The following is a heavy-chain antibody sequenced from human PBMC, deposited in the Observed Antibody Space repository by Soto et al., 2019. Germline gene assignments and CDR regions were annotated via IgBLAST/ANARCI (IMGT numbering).Heavy chain of an antibody. CDR1: GFTFSSYD. J-gene: IGHJ4*02. CDR2: IGTAGDT. CDR3: TRGLYSSGWYWFDY. D-gene: IGHD6-19*01. V-gene: IGHV3-13*01. Sequence: ESGGGLVQPGGSLRLSCAASGFTFSSYDMHWVRQATGIGLEWVSSIGTAGDTYYPDSVKGRFTISRENAKNSLYLQMNSLRAGDTAVYYCTRGLYSSGWYWFDYWGQGALVAVSS.